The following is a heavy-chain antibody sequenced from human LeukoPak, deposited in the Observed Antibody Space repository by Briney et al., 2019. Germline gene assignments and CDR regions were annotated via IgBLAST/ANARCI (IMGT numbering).Heavy chain of an antibody. D-gene: IGHD3/OR15-3a*01. Sequence: SETLSLTCTVSGGSISSSSYYWGWIRQPPGKGLEWIGSIYTSGSTNYNPSLKSRVTISVDASKNQFSLRLTSVTAADTAVYYCARQTGSGLFILPGGQGTLVTVSS. CDR2: IYTSGST. CDR3: ARQTGSGLFILP. J-gene: IGHJ4*02. V-gene: IGHV4-39*01. CDR1: GGSISSSSYY.